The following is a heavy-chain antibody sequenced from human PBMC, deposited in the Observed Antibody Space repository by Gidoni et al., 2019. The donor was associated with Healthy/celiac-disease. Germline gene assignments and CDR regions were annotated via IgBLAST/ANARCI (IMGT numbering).Heavy chain of an antibody. V-gene: IGHV1-69*01. CDR1: GGTVSSYA. CDR3: AREDCSSTSCYTLSYGMDV. Sequence: QVQLVQSGAEVKKPGASVKVACKASGGTVSSYAISWGRQAPGQGLEWMGGIIPIFGTANYAQKFPGRVTITADQSTSTAYMELSSLRSEDTAVYYCAREDCSSTSCYTLSYGMDVWGQGTTVTVSS. CDR2: IIPIFGTA. D-gene: IGHD2-2*02. J-gene: IGHJ6*02.